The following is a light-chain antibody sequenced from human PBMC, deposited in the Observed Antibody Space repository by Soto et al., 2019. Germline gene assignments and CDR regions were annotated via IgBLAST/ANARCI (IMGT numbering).Light chain of an antibody. Sequence: DIQMTQSPPTLSASVGDRVTISCRASQSITGWLAWFQQKPGKAPKLLISKASKLESGVPSRFSGSGSGTDFTLTISGLQPDDFATYYCQQYNSFSKTFGRGTKVDIK. J-gene: IGKJ1*01. CDR1: QSITGW. CDR3: QQYNSFSKT. V-gene: IGKV1-5*03. CDR2: KAS.